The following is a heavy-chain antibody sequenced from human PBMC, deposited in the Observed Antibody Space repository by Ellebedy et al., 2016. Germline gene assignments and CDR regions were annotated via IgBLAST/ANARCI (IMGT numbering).Heavy chain of an antibody. V-gene: IGHV1-18*01. CDR2: VSGHNGNA. D-gene: IGHD1-14*01. Sequence: ASVKVSCXASVSIVSGSGIYWVRQAPGQGLQWMGWVSGHNGNANYAQNVQGRVTMTTDTSTSTSYMELTSLTSDDTAVYYCAMSWEMDVTPGLDVWGKGTTVLVSS. CDR1: VSIVSGSG. CDR3: AMSWEMDVTPGLDV. J-gene: IGHJ6*04.